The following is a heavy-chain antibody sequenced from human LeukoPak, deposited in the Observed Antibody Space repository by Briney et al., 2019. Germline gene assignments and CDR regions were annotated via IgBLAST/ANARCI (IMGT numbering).Heavy chain of an antibody. CDR3: ARGLAGYSGGDDAFDA. CDR2: IYFTGST. Sequence: AETLSPTCTVSGGSFSSYCWSWFRQPPGNGPEWIGYIYFTGSTNYNHTLESRVTISVDRSDGNQFSLKLNSVTAADTAVYYCARGLAGYSGGDDAFDAWGQGTIVTVSS. D-gene: IGHD6-19*01. V-gene: IGHV4-59*01. J-gene: IGHJ3*01. CDR1: GGSFSSYC.